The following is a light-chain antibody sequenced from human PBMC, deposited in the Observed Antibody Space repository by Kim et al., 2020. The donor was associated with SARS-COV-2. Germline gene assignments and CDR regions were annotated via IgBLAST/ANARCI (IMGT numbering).Light chain of an antibody. CDR1: QSISSY. CDR2: AAS. Sequence: SSVGDGVTITCRASQSISSYLNWYQQKPGKAPKLLIYAASSLQSGVPSRFSGSGSGTDFTLTISSLQPEDFATYYCQQSYSTPITFGQGTRLEIK. V-gene: IGKV1-39*01. J-gene: IGKJ5*01. CDR3: QQSYSTPIT.